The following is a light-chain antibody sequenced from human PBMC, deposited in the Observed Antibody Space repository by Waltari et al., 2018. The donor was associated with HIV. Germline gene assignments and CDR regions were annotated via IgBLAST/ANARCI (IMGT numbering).Light chain of an antibody. CDR2: GAS. J-gene: IGKJ3*01. V-gene: IGKV1-39*01. Sequence: DFQMTQSPSSLSASVGDRVTITCRASRNIGSHLNWYQYKPGKPPKLLVFGASTLQSGVPSRFTGSGSGTNFTLTISSLQPEDFATYLCHQTYSAPQTFGPGTTVDIK. CDR3: HQTYSAPQT. CDR1: RNIGSH.